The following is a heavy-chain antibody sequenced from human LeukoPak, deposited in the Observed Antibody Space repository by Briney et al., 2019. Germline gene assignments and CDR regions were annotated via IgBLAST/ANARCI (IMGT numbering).Heavy chain of an antibody. CDR2: ISYDGSNK. CDR3: ARQSFTMVRGINWFDP. CDR1: GFTFSSYG. J-gene: IGHJ5*02. V-gene: IGHV3-30*03. D-gene: IGHD3-10*01. Sequence: QAGGSLRLSCAASGFTFSSYGMHWVRQAPGKGLEWVAVISYDGSNKYYADSVKGRFTISRDNSKNTLYLQMNSLRAEDTAVYYCARQSFTMVRGINWFDPWGQGTLVTVSS.